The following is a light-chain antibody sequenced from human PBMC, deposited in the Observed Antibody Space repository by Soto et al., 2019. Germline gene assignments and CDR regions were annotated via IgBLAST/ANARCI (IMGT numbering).Light chain of an antibody. Sequence: AIRMTQSPSSFSASTGDRVTITCRASQGISSYLAWYQQKPGKAPKLLFYAASTLQSGVPSRFSGSGSGTDFTLTISCLQSEDFANYYCPQYYSYPRTFGEGTKV. CDR2: AAS. V-gene: IGKV1-8*01. CDR3: PQYYSYPRT. J-gene: IGKJ1*01. CDR1: QGISSY.